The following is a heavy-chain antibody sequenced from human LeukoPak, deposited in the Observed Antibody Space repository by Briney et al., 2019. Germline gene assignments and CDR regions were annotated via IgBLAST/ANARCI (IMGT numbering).Heavy chain of an antibody. V-gene: IGHV3-7*02. Sequence: GGSLRLSCAASGFTFSSYWMTWVRQAPGKGLEWVANIKEDGTVKYYVESVKGRFTISRDNAKNSLYLQMNSLRAEDTAVYYCAASITMFDYWGQGTLVTVSS. CDR3: AASITMFDY. J-gene: IGHJ4*02. D-gene: IGHD3-10*01. CDR2: IKEDGTVK. CDR1: GFTFSSYW.